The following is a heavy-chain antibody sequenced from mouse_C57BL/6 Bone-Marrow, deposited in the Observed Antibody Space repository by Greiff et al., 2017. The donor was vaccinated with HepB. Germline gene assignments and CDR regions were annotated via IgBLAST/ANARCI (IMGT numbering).Heavy chain of an antibody. D-gene: IGHD2-5*01. CDR3: ARPLYYYSNYPYAMDY. Sequence: QVQLQQPGTELVKPGASVKLSCKASGYTFTNYWMHWVKQRPGQGLEWIGNINPSNGGTNYNEKFKSKATLTVDKSSSTAYMQISSLTSEDSAVYYWARPLYYYSNYPYAMDYWGQGTSVTVSS. CDR2: INPSNGGT. V-gene: IGHV1-53*01. J-gene: IGHJ4*01. CDR1: GYTFTNYW.